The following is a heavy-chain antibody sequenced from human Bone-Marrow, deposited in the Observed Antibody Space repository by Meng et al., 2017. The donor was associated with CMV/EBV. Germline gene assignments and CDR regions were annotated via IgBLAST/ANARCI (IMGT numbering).Heavy chain of an antibody. J-gene: IGHJ4*02. Sequence: SETLSLTCTVSGVSISSYYWSWIRQPPGKGLEWIGYVYYSGNTNYNPSLKSRVTISIETSKNQFSLKLSSVTAADTAVDYCARALDDYGGNFALSDYCGRGTLVTVSS. CDR1: GVSISSYY. V-gene: IGHV4-59*01. CDR2: VYYSGNT. D-gene: IGHD4-23*01. CDR3: ARALDDYGGNFALSDY.